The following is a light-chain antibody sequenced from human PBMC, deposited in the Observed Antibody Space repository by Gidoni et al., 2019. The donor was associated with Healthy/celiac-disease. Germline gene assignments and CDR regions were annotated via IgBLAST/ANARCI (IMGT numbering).Light chain of an antibody. Sequence: DIVLTQSPGTLSVSPGERAPLSCRASQSVSSSFLAWYQQKPGQAPRLLIYGASSRATGIPDRFMGSGSGTDFILPISRLEPEDFGVYYCQQYGSSPCTFGQGTKVEIK. CDR1: QSVSSSF. J-gene: IGKJ1*01. CDR3: QQYGSSPCT. CDR2: GAS. V-gene: IGKV3-20*01.